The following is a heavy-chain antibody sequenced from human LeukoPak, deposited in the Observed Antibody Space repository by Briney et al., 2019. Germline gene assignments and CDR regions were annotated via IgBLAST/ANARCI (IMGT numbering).Heavy chain of an antibody. Sequence: GGSLRLSCGASGFTFSAYSMNWVRQAPGKGLEWVAYISYGVSTTHYVDSVKGRFTISRDNAKNSLYLQMNSPRAEDTAVYYCARDGEYLYDYWGQGTLVTVSS. V-gene: IGHV3-48*01. D-gene: IGHD3-10*01. CDR2: ISYGVSTT. J-gene: IGHJ4*02. CDR1: GFTFSAYS. CDR3: ARDGEYLYDY.